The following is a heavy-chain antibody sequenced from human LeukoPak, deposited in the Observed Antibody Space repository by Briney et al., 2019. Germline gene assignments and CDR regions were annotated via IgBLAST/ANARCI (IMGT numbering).Heavy chain of an antibody. CDR1: GFTFSSYD. D-gene: IGHD6-19*01. Sequence: PGGPLRLSCAASGFTFSSYDMGWVRQAPGKGLEWVATISGSGGSTNYADSVKGRFTISRDNSKNTLYLQMNSLRAEDTAVYYCAKELSSGYYGYYFDYWGQGTLVTVSS. J-gene: IGHJ4*02. CDR2: ISGSGGST. CDR3: AKELSSGYYGYYFDY. V-gene: IGHV3-23*01.